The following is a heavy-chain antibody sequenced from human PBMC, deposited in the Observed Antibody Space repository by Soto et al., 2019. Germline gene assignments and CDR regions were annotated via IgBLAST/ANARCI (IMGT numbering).Heavy chain of an antibody. Sequence: GGSLRLSCAASGFTFSSYSMNWVRQAPGKGLEWVSSISSSSSYIYYADSVKGRFTISRDNAKNSLYLQMNSLRAEDTAVYYCARDVGSSDPDDFWGGGYYYYYGMDVWGQGTTVTVSS. J-gene: IGHJ6*02. CDR3: ARDVGSSDPDDFWGGGYYYYYGMDV. CDR1: GFTFSSYS. CDR2: ISSSSSYI. D-gene: IGHD3-3*01. V-gene: IGHV3-21*01.